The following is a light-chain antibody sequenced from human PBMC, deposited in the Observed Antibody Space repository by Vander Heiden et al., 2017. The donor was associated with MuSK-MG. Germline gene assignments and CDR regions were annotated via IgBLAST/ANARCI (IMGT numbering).Light chain of an antibody. CDR2: WAS. Sequence: DVVMTQSPDSLSVSLGERATINCKSSQSVLYSYNNQNYLAWYQQKPGQPPKLLIYWASTRESGVPDQFSGSGCGTDFNLTISSLQAEDVAVYYCQQDDSTPRTFGQGTKVEIK. J-gene: IGKJ1*01. V-gene: IGKV4-1*01. CDR3: QQDDSTPRT. CDR1: QSVLYSYNNQNY.